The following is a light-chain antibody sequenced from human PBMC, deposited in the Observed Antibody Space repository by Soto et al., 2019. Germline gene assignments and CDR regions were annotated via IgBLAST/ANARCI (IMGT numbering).Light chain of an antibody. CDR2: GAS. J-gene: IGKJ2*01. CDR3: QQYGSSPPFT. Sequence: EIGLTQSPCTLSLSPGERATLSCRASQSVSSRYLAWYQQKPGQAPRLLIYGASNRATGIPDRFSGSGSGTDFTLTISRLEPEDFAVYFCQQYGSSPPFTFGQGTKVEIK. V-gene: IGKV3-20*01. CDR1: QSVSSRY.